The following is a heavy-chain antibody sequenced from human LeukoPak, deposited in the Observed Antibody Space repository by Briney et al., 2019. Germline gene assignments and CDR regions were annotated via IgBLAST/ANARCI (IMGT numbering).Heavy chain of an antibody. D-gene: IGHD6-25*01. J-gene: IGHJ4*01. CDR3: ARARGAEAIDY. CDR2: INHSGSS. Sequence: PSETLSLTCAVYGGSFSGNYWTWIRQPPGQGLEWIGEINHSGSSNYNPSLKRRVTISVDTSKNQFSLKLASVTAADTAAYYCARARGAEAIDYWGHGTLVTVSS. CDR1: GGSFSGNY. V-gene: IGHV4-34*01.